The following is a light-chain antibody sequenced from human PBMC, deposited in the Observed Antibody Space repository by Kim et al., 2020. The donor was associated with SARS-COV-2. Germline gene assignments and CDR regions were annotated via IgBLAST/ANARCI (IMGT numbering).Light chain of an antibody. J-gene: IGLJ3*02. V-gene: IGLV2-11*01. CDR3: CSYAGSFSWV. Sequence: GQSVTISCTVTSSDVGGYNYVSWYQQRPGKAPKLMIYDISKRPSGVPDRFSGSKSGDTASLTIFGLQAEDEADYYCCSYAGSFSWVFGGGTQLTVL. CDR2: DIS. CDR1: SSDVGGYNY.